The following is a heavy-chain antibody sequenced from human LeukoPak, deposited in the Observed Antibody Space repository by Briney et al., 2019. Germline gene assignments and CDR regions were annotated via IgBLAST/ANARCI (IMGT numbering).Heavy chain of an antibody. CDR3: ARDPGDSSGYFDY. D-gene: IGHD3-22*01. V-gene: IGHV3-7*01. J-gene: IGHJ4*02. CDR2: IKEDGSEK. Sequence: PGGSLRLSCAASGFIFSHYWMSWVRQAPGKGLEWAANIKEDGSEKYYVDSVKGRFTISRDNAKNSLYLQMFSLRAEDTAVYYCARDPGDSSGYFDYWGQGTLVTVSS. CDR1: GFIFSHYW.